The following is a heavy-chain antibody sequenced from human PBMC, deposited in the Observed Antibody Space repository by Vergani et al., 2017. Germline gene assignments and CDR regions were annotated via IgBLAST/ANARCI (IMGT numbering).Heavy chain of an antibody. V-gene: IGHV3-23*01. D-gene: IGHD4-17*01. Sequence: EVQLLESGGGLVQPGGSLRLSCAASGFTFSSYAMSWVRQAPGKGLEWVSAISGSGGSTYYADSVKGRFTISRDNSKNTLDLQMNSLRAEDTAVYYCAKPLWGDYDGYYGMDVWGQGNTVTVSS. CDR2: ISGSGGST. J-gene: IGHJ6*02. CDR3: AKPLWGDYDGYYGMDV. CDR1: GFTFSSYA.